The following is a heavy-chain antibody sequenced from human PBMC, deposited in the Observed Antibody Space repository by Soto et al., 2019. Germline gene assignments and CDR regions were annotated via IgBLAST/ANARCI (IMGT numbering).Heavy chain of an antibody. D-gene: IGHD3-22*01. Sequence: SETLSLTCAVSGGYISSSNWWSWVRQPPGKGLEWIGEIYHSGSTNYNPSLKSRDTISVDKSKNQFSLKLSSVTAADTAVYYCARGADYYDSSGYPYYFDYWGQGTLVTVSS. V-gene: IGHV4-4*02. CDR2: IYHSGST. J-gene: IGHJ4*02. CDR1: GGYISSSNW. CDR3: ARGADYYDSSGYPYYFDY.